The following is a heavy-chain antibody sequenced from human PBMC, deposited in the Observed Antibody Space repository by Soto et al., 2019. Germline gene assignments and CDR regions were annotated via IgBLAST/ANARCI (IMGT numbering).Heavy chain of an antibody. CDR3: ARGRITIFGVVAPSNWFDP. D-gene: IGHD3-3*01. J-gene: IGHJ5*02. CDR2: IYHSGST. Sequence: QLQLQESGSGLVKPSQTLSLTCAVSGGSISSGGYSWSWIRQPPGKGLEWIGYIYHSGSTYYNPSLKSRVTISVDRSKNQFSLKLSSVTAADTAVYYCARGRITIFGVVAPSNWFDPWGQGTLVTVSS. CDR1: GGSISSGGYS. V-gene: IGHV4-30-2*01.